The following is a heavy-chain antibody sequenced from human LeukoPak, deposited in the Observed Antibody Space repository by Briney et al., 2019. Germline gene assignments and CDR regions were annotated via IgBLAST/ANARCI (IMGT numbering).Heavy chain of an antibody. D-gene: IGHD2-2*01. CDR2: INHSGST. CDR1: GGSFSGYY. V-gene: IGHV4-34*01. J-gene: IGHJ4*02. Sequence: SETLSLTCAVYGGSFSGYYWSWIRQPPGKGLEWIGEINHSGSTNYNPSLKSRVTISVDTSKNQFSLKLSSVTAADTAVYYCASMGCSSTSCSMQGFAYRDYWGQGTLVTVSS. CDR3: ASMGCSSTSCSMQGFAYRDY.